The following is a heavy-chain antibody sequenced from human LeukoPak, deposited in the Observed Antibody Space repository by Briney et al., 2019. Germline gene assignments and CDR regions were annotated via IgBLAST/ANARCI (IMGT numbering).Heavy chain of an antibody. CDR1: GFTASSNY. CDR2: IYSGGST. CDR3: ARAGAVEVFDY. Sequence: GGSLRLSCAASGFTASSNYMSWVRQAPGKGLEWVSVIYSGGSTYYADSVKDRFTISRDNSKNTLYLQMNSLRAEDTAVYYCARAGAVEVFDYWGQGTLVTVSS. D-gene: IGHD6-19*01. J-gene: IGHJ4*02. V-gene: IGHV3-53*01.